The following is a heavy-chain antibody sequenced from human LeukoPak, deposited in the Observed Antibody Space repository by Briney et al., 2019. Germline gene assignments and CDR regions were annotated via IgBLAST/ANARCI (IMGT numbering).Heavy chain of an antibody. D-gene: IGHD2-2*02. J-gene: IGHJ6*03. CDR1: GFTFSSYG. V-gene: IGHV3-33*01. Sequence: GGSLRLSCAASGFTFSSYGMHWVRQAPGKGLGWVAVIWYDGSNKYYADSVKGRFTISRDNSKNTLYLQMNSLRAEDTAAYHCARDSVPAAIAVGYYYYYMDVWGKGTTVTVSS. CDR2: IWYDGSNK. CDR3: ARDSVPAAIAVGYYYYYMDV.